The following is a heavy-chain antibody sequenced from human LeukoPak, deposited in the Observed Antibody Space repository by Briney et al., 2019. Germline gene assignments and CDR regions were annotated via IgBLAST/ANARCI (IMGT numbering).Heavy chain of an antibody. V-gene: IGHV3-7*01. CDR3: ARDGKAAGLYFDL. J-gene: IGHJ4*01. CDR1: GFTSTDYW. D-gene: IGHD6-13*01. Sequence: GGSLRLSCEVSGFTSTDYWMNWIRQAPGKGPEWVASIRQDGSEKTYVDSVKGRFTIARENTKNSLSIQLNCLSAEETAVYYCARDGKAAGLYFDLGGQGTLVTVSS. CDR2: IRQDGSEK.